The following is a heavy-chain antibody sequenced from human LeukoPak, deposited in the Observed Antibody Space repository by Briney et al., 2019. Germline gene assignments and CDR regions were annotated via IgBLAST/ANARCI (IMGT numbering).Heavy chain of an antibody. V-gene: IGHV3-11*04. CDR2: ISSSGSTI. CDR3: ARDYRAYYYDSSGSGAFDI. Sequence: GGSLGLSCAASGFTFSDYYMSWIRQAPGKGLEWVSYISSSGSTIYYADSVKGRFTISRDNAKNSLYLQMNSLRAEDTAVYYCARDYRAYYYDSSGSGAFDIWGQGTMVTVSS. CDR1: GFTFSDYY. J-gene: IGHJ3*02. D-gene: IGHD3-22*01.